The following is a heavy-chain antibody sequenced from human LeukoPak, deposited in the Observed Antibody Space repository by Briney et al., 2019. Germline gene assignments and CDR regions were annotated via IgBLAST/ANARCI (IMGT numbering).Heavy chain of an antibody. V-gene: IGHV1-69*02. CDR1: GGTFSSYT. CDR2: IIPILGIA. J-gene: IGHJ5*02. D-gene: IGHD2-15*01. Sequence: SVKVSCKASGGTFSSYTISWVRQAPGQGLEWMGRIIPILGIANYAQKFQGRVTITADKSTSTAYMELSSLRSEDTAVYYCARVMYCSDGSCYSGGFGWFDPWGQGTLVTVSS. CDR3: ARVMYCSDGSCYSGGFGWFDP.